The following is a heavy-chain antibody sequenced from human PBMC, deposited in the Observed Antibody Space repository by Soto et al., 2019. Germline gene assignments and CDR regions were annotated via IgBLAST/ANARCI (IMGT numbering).Heavy chain of an antibody. CDR1: GYNFVEYH. CDR3: ARDYFDRSGLYGMDL. CDR2: VNPDTEDT. Sequence: GASVKGSCQASGYNFVEYHMRWVRQAPGKGVGWVGWVNPDTEDTHSAQKFQGRLIMTRDTSINTVYMELSRLTSDDTAVYYCARDYFDRSGLYGMDLWGQGTTVTVSS. V-gene: IGHV1-2*02. J-gene: IGHJ6*02. D-gene: IGHD3-22*01.